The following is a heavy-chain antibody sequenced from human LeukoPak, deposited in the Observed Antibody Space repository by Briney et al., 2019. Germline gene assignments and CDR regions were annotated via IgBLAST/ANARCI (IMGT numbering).Heavy chain of an antibody. CDR2: ISSSSSYI. CDR1: GFTFSSYS. V-gene: IGHV3-21*01. CDR3: ARDVRTYYYDSSGRRPFDY. D-gene: IGHD3-22*01. J-gene: IGHJ4*02. Sequence: PGGSLRLSCAASGFTFSSYSMNWVRQAPGKGLEWVSSISSSSSYIYYADSVKGRFTISRDNAKNSLYLQMNSLRAEDTAVYYCARDVRTYYYDSSGRRPFDYWGQGTLVTVSS.